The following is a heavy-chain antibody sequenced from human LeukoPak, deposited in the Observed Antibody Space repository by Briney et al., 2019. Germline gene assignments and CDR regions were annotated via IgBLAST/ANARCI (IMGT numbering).Heavy chain of an antibody. D-gene: IGHD3-22*01. J-gene: IGHJ6*04. CDR2: ISGSGGST. CDR1: GFTFSSYA. Sequence: GGSQSLSCAASGFTFSSYAMSWVRQAPGKGLEWVSAISGSGGSTYYADSVKGRFTISRDNSENTLYLQMNSLRAEDTAVYYCAKDFDQITMIVVVIPLDLWGKGTTVTVSS. V-gene: IGHV3-23*01. CDR3: AKDFDQITMIVVVIPLDL.